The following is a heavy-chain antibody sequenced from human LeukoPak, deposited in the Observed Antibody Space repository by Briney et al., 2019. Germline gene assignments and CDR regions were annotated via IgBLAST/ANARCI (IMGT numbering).Heavy chain of an antibody. CDR3: ARLSIAAAGTSIFDY. Sequence: SETLSLTCTVSGYSISSGYYWGWIRQPPGKGLEWIGSIYHSGSTYYNPSLKSRVTISVDKSKNQFSLKLSSVTAADTAVYYCARLSIAAAGTSIFDYWGQGTLVTVSS. J-gene: IGHJ4*02. CDR2: IYHSGST. D-gene: IGHD6-13*01. V-gene: IGHV4-38-2*02. CDR1: GYSISSGYY.